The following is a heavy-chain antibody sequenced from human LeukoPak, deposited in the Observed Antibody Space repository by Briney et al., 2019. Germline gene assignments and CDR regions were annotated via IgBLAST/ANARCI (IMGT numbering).Heavy chain of an antibody. J-gene: IGHJ4*02. V-gene: IGHV4-30-2*01. D-gene: IGHD6-13*01. Sequence: ASETLSLTCAVSGGSISSGGYSWSWIRQPPGKGLEWIGYIYHSGSTYYNPSLKSRVTISVDRSKNQFSLKLSSVTAADTAVYYCARDNRYSSSWYIDYWGQGTLVTVSS. CDR1: GGSISSGGYS. CDR2: IYHSGST. CDR3: ARDNRYSSSWYIDY.